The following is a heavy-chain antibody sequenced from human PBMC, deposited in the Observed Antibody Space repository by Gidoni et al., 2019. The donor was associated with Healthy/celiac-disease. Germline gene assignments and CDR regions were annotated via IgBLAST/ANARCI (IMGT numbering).Heavy chain of an antibody. J-gene: IGHJ4*02. V-gene: IGHV4-39*01. CDR3: ARLNIAVAGTDY. Sequence: QLQLQESGPGLVKPSETLSLTCTVSGGSISSSSYYWGWIRQPPGKGLEWIGSIYYSGSTYYNPSLKSRVTISVDTSKNQFSLKLSSVTAADTAVYYCARLNIAVAGTDYWGQGTLVTVSS. CDR1: GGSISSSSYY. CDR2: IYYSGST. D-gene: IGHD6-19*01.